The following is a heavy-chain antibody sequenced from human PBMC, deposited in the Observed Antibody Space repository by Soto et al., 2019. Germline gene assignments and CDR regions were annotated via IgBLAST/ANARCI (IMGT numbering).Heavy chain of an antibody. J-gene: IGHJ4*02. CDR2: ISYSGRT. CDR3: ARRRASDYGGNHHPYYFDR. CDR1: GASIITNNYF. V-gene: IGHV4-39*01. Sequence: ASETLSLTCTVSGASIITNNYFWVWIRQSPRRGLELIGSISYSGRTYDNPSLQSRVTISIDASKNQFSLKLTSVTTADTFIYYCARRRASDYGGNHHPYYFDRWGQGTLVTVSS. D-gene: IGHD4-17*01.